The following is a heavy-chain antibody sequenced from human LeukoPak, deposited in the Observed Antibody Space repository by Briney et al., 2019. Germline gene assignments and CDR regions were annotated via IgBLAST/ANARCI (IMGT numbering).Heavy chain of an antibody. D-gene: IGHD5-18*01. CDR2: IYYSGST. J-gene: IGHJ4*02. Sequence: PSETLSLTCTVSGGSISSYYWSWIRQPPGKGLEWMGYIYYSGSTNYNPSLKSRVTISVDTSKNQLSLKLSSVTAADTAVYYCARDRYSYGLFDYWGQGTLVTVSS. CDR3: ARDRYSYGLFDY. CDR1: GGSISSYY. V-gene: IGHV4-59*01.